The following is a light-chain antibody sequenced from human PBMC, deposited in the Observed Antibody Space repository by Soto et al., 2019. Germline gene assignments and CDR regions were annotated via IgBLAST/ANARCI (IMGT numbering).Light chain of an antibody. CDR3: HHYFKWPWT. J-gene: IGKJ1*01. CDR2: GAS. V-gene: IGKV3-15*01. Sequence: EIVMTQSPATLSVSPGERATLSCRASQSVGGDVAWYQQKPGQPPRLLTFGASARATGIPARFSGSGSGTEFTLTISSLQSEDLAVYYCHHYFKWPWTFGQGTKVDIK. CDR1: QSVGGD.